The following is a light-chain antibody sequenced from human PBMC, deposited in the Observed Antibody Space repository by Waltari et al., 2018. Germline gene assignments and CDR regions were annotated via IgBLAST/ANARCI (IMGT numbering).Light chain of an antibody. J-gene: IGKJ3*01. CDR1: QSSSSW. CDR2: KAS. CDR3: QQYNSY. V-gene: IGKV1-5*03. Sequence: DLQMSQSPSTLSASVGDGVTITCRANQSSSSWLAWYQQKPGKAHKPLIYKASSLESGVPSRFSGSGTVTECTLTISSLQPDDFATYYCQQYNSYFGPGTKVDIK.